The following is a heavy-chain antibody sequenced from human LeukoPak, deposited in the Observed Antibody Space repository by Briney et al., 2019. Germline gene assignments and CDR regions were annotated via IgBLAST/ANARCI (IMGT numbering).Heavy chain of an antibody. CDR2: INPDGGVT. D-gene: IGHD2-8*01. CDR3: ARGPNHYYYMDF. V-gene: IGHV1-2*02. CDR1: GYSFTGYY. Sequence: ASVKVSCKASGYSFTGYYIHWVRQGPGQGLEWMGWINPDGGVTKSAQKFRGRVTMTRDKSINTVYMELSELTSDDTALYYCARGPNHYYYMDFWGKGTTVSVSS. J-gene: IGHJ6*03.